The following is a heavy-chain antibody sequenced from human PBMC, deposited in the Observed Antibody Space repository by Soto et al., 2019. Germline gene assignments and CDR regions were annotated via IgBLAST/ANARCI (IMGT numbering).Heavy chain of an antibody. D-gene: IGHD3-3*01. CDR3: ARDTSNDY. Sequence: ASVKVSCKASGYTFTSYAMHWVRQAPGQRLEWMGWINAGNGNRKYSQRFQGRVTITRDTSASTAYMELSSLRSEDTAVYYCARDTSNDYWGQGTLVTVSS. CDR1: GYTFTSYA. CDR2: INAGNGNR. J-gene: IGHJ4*02. V-gene: IGHV1-3*01.